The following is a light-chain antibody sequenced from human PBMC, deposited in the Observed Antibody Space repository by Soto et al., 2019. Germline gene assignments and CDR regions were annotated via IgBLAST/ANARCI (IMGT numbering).Light chain of an antibody. V-gene: IGKV3-20*01. Sequence: EIVVTQSPGTLSLSPGQRATLSCRASLSFSSNYLAWYQQKPGQAPRLLIFGASGRATCIPYRFSGSGSGTDFTLNISRMKHEDCAVYYCQQYGSSPLTFDGVTKVE. CDR1: LSFSSNY. CDR2: GAS. J-gene: IGKJ4*01. CDR3: QQYGSSPLT.